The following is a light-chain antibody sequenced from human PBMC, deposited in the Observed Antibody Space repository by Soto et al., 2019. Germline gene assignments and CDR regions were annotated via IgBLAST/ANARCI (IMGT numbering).Light chain of an antibody. V-gene: IGKV3-15*01. CDR1: QSVSSN. CDR2: GAS. CDR3: QQYNNWPS. Sequence: EIVMTQSPATLSVSPGERATLSCRASQSVSSNLAWYQQKPGQAPRLLIYGASTRSTGIPDRFSGSVSGTEFTLTICWQQSEDFAVYYCQQYNNWPSFGPGTKVDIK. J-gene: IGKJ3*01.